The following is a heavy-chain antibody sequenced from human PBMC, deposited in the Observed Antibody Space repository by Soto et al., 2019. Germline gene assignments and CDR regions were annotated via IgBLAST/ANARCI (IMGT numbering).Heavy chain of an antibody. CDR2: ISYSGTT. Sequence: QVQLQESGPGLVKPSQTLSLTCTVSGDSISSSNNYWSWIRQPPGEGLEGIGFISYSGTTSYSPSLKSRLAISLDTSKNQFSLSLSSVTAADTAVYYCARGRGYSYGLDPWGQGTLVTVSS. D-gene: IGHD5-18*01. V-gene: IGHV4-30-4*01. CDR1: GDSISSSNNY. J-gene: IGHJ5*02. CDR3: ARGRGYSYGLDP.